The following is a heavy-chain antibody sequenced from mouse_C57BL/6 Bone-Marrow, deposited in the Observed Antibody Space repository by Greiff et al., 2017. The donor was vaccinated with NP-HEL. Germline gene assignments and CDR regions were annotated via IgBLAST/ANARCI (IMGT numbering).Heavy chain of an antibody. V-gene: IGHV3-1*01. Sequence: EVMLVESGPGMVKPSQSLSLTCTVTGYSITSGYDWHWIRHFPGNKLEWMGYISYSGSTNYNPSLKSRVSITHDTSKNHFFLKLNSVTTEDTATYYCARGRERRYCDYWGQGTTLTVSS. J-gene: IGHJ2*01. CDR2: ISYSGST. CDR3: ARGRERRYCDY. CDR1: GYSITSGYD.